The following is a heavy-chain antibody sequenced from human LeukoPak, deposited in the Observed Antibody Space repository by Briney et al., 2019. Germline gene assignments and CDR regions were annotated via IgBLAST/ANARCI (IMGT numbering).Heavy chain of an antibody. D-gene: IGHD2-15*01. V-gene: IGHV1-46*01. J-gene: IGHJ4*02. Sequence: ASVKVSCKASGYTFTSYYMHWVRQAPGQGLEWMGMINPSGGSTSYAQKFQGRVTMTRDTSTSTVYMELSSLRSEDTAVYYCARDFREDIVVVVAANVDLDYWGQGTLVTVSS. CDR2: INPSGGST. CDR1: GYTFTSYY. CDR3: ARDFREDIVVVVAANVDLDY.